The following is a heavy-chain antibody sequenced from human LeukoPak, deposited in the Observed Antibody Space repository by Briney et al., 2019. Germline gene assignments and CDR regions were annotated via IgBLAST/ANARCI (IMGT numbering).Heavy chain of an antibody. CDR1: GFTFSNYA. Sequence: GAPLRVSCAASGFTFSNYAISWVRQAPGKGLDWVSAITGSGSGLYYADSMKSRFTISRDNSKNTLYLQINSRRAEDTAVYYCAKWGDYVVLTSYYVSDYWGQGTLVTVSS. D-gene: IGHD3-9*01. CDR3: AKWGDYVVLTSYYVSDY. V-gene: IGHV3-23*01. J-gene: IGHJ4*02. CDR2: ITGSGSGL.